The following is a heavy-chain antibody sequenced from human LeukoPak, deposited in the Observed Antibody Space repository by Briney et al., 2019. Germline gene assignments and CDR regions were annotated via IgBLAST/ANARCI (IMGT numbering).Heavy chain of an antibody. D-gene: IGHD4-17*01. CDR1: GFTFSSYN. Sequence: PGGSLRLSCAASGFTFSSYNMNWVRQAPEKGLEWVSSISSSSNYIYYADSVKGRFTISRGNAKNSLYLQMHSLRAEDSALYYCARESDGDYYFDYWGQGTLVTVSS. V-gene: IGHV3-21*01. CDR3: ARESDGDYYFDY. CDR2: ISSSSNYI. J-gene: IGHJ4*02.